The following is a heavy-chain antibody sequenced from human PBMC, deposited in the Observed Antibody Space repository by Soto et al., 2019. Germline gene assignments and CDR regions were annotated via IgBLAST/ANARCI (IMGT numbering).Heavy chain of an antibody. D-gene: IGHD6-19*01. V-gene: IGHV3-30-3*01. Sequence: GGSLRLSCAASGFTLSSYSMYWVRQTPGKGLEWVALISYDGNKKYYGDSVRGRFTISRDTSKNTVYLQMNSLRPEETAVYYCARSVAVAGLDFWGQGTLVTVSS. CDR2: ISYDGNKK. CDR3: ARSVAVAGLDF. J-gene: IGHJ4*02. CDR1: GFTLSSYS.